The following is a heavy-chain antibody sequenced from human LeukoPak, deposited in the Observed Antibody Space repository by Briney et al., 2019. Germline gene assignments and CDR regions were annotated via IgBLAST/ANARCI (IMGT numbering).Heavy chain of an antibody. J-gene: IGHJ4*02. Sequence: GGSLRLSCAASGFTFSSYEMNWVRLAPGKGLEWVSYISSSGSTIYYADSVKGRFTISRDNAKNSLYLQMNSLRAEDTAVYYCTMTSIVANDYWGQGTLVTVSS. D-gene: IGHD5-12*01. V-gene: IGHV3-48*03. CDR3: TMTSIVANDY. CDR1: GFTFSSYE. CDR2: ISSSGSTI.